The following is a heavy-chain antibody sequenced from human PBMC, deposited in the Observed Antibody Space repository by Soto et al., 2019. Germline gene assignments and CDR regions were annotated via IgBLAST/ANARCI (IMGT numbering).Heavy chain of an antibody. CDR1: GFTVTNNY. J-gene: IGHJ4*02. CDR2: MFSGGGT. CDR3: HVWESPFDF. V-gene: IGHV3-53*01. Sequence: EVQLVESGGGLIQPGGSLRLSCAASGFTVTNNYMTWVRQAPGKGLEWVSSMFSGGGTFYADSVKGRFTISRDNSKNTLNLQMNSLRAEDTAVYYCHVWESPFDFWGQGIQVTVSS. D-gene: IGHD1-26*01.